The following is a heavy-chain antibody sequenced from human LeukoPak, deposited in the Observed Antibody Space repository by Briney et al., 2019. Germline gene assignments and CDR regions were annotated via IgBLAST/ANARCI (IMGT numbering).Heavy chain of an antibody. D-gene: IGHD3-22*01. V-gene: IGHV3-21*01. CDR2: MSSSSSYI. Sequence: PGGSLRLSCAVSGFTFSSYSMNWVRQAPGKGLEWVSSMSSSSSYIYYADSVKGRFTISRDNAKNSLYLQMNSLRAEDTAVYYCAREKGITMIVVVTPLDVWGQGTTVTVSS. CDR1: GFTFSSYS. J-gene: IGHJ6*02. CDR3: AREKGITMIVVVTPLDV.